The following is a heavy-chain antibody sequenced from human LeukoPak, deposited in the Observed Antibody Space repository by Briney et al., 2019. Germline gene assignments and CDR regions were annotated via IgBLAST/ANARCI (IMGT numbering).Heavy chain of an antibody. V-gene: IGHV3-7*03. J-gene: IGHJ5*02. CDR3: AKDFRAKYGSGAYGWFDP. D-gene: IGHD3-10*01. CDR2: IKADGSEK. CDR1: GFTFSNYL. Sequence: GGSLRLSCAASGFTFSNYLMTWVRQAPGKGLEWVADIKADGSEKYYVDSVKGRFTILRDNAKNSLYLQMNSLRAEDTALYYCAKDFRAKYGSGAYGWFDPWGQGTLVTVSS.